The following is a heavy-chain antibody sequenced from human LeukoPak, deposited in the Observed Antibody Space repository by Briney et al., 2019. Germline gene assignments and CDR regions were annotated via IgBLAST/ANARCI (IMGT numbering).Heavy chain of an antibody. CDR3: ARALSWTTESYYYMDV. J-gene: IGHJ6*03. CDR2: MNPNSGNT. CDR1: VGTFSSYA. V-gene: IGHV1-8*02. D-gene: IGHD3/OR15-3a*01. Sequence: ASVKVSCKASVGTFSSYAISWVRQATGQGLEWLGWMNPNSGNTGYAQNFQGRVTMTMNTSITTAYMELSSLRSEDTAVYYCARALSWTTESYYYMDVWGKGTTVTVSS.